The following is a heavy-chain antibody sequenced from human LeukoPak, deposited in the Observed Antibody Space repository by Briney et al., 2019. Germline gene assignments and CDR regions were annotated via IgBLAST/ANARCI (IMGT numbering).Heavy chain of an antibody. D-gene: IGHD1-26*01. Sequence: PSETLSLTCTVSGASINSHYWSWIRQPPGKGLEWIGYFYYSGTTNYNPSLKSRVTISLDTSKSQFSLRLSSVTAADTAVYYCARTWDLLGWFDFWGQGALVTVSS. CDR3: ARTWDLLGWFDF. V-gene: IGHV4-59*11. CDR1: GASINSHY. CDR2: FYYSGTT. J-gene: IGHJ4*02.